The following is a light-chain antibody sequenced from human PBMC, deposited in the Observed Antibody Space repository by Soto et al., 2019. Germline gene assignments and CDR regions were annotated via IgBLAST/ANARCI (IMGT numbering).Light chain of an antibody. Sequence: EIVLTQSPGTLSLSPGERATLSCRASQSVSSYLAWYQQRPGQAPRLLIYGASSRATGIPDRFSGSGSGTDFTLTISRLEPEDSAVYFCQHYSSQTFGQGTKVDI. J-gene: IGKJ1*01. V-gene: IGKV3-20*01. CDR3: QHYSSQT. CDR2: GAS. CDR1: QSVSSY.